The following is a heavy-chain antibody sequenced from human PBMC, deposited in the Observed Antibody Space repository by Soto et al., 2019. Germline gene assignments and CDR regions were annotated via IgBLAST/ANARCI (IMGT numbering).Heavy chain of an antibody. Sequence: QVQLQESGPGLVKPSQTLSLTCTVSGGSISSGGYYWSWIRQHPGNGLEWIGYIYYSGSTYYNPSLKGRVTISVDTSKNQFSLKLSSVTAADTAVYYCARGVGIAARRIDYWGQGTLVTVSS. CDR3: ARGVGIAARRIDY. CDR2: IYYSGST. D-gene: IGHD6-6*01. CDR1: GGSISSGGYY. V-gene: IGHV4-31*03. J-gene: IGHJ4*02.